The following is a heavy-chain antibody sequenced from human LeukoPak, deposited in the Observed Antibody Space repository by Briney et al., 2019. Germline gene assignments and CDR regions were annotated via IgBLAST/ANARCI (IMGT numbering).Heavy chain of an antibody. CDR2: IYSGGST. CDR1: GFTVSSNY. CDR3: ARVDTGGSGSYSYYYYYYMDV. J-gene: IGHJ6*03. Sequence: GGSLRLSCAASGFTVSSNYMSWVRQAPGKGLEWVSVIYSGGSTYYADSVKGRFTISRDNSKNTLYLQMNSLRAEDTAVYYCARVDTGGSGSYSYYYYYYMDVWGKGTTVTISS. D-gene: IGHD3-10*01. V-gene: IGHV3-53*01.